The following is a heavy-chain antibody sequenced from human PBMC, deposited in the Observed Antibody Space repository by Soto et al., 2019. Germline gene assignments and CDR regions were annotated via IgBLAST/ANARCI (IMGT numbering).Heavy chain of an antibody. D-gene: IGHD6-6*01. CDR1: GFSFTGYY. CDR3: AKDLTRQLAYWLDP. V-gene: IGHV1-2*02. Sequence: ASVKVSCKASGFSFTGYYIHWLRQAPGQGLEWMGWINAHSGGTEYAQKFQGRVTLTRDTSISTAYMTLSSLRSDDTAIYYCAKDLTRQLAYWLDPWGQGTQVTV. J-gene: IGHJ5*02. CDR2: INAHSGGT.